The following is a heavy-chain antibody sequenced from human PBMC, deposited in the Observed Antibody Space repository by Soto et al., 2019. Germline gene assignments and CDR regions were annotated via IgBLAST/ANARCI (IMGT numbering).Heavy chain of an antibody. D-gene: IGHD2-2*02. CDR3: ARAIGYCSSTSCYKYYYYYMDV. J-gene: IGHJ6*03. V-gene: IGHV1-18*01. CDR2: ISAYNGNT. CDR1: GYTFTSYG. Sequence: ASVKVSCKASGYTFTSYGISWVRQAPGQGLEWMGWISAYNGNTNYAQKLQGRVTMTTDTSTSTAYMELRSLRSDDTAVYYCARAIGYCSSTSCYKYYYYYMDVWGKGTTVTVSS.